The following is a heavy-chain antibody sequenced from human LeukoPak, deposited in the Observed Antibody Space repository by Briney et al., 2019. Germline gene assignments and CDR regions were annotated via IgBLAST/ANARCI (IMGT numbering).Heavy chain of an antibody. Sequence: ASVKVSCKASSYTFTNFGIIWVRQAPGQGLEWMGWISPYNGNTKYAQKLQGRVTMTTDTSTRIAYMELRSLRSDDTAVYYCARDYYGSGSYSYGFDIWGQGTTVTVSS. CDR1: SYTFTNFG. CDR3: ARDYYGSGSYSYGFDI. V-gene: IGHV1-18*01. D-gene: IGHD3-10*01. CDR2: ISPYNGNT. J-gene: IGHJ3*02.